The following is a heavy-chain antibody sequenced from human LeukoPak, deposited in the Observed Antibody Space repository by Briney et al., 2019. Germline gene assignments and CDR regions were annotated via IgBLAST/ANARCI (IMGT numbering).Heavy chain of an antibody. D-gene: IGHD3-9*01. CDR1: GFTFTNHA. CDR3: ARAGVARYVAWLINYYMDV. V-gene: IGHV3-64*01. Sequence: GGSLRLSCAASGFTFTNHAMQWVRQAPGKGLEYVSAISGNGGSTYYANSVKGRFTISRDSSKNTVYLQMGSLRPEDMAVYYCARAGVARYVAWLINYYMDVWGKGTTVTVSS. CDR2: ISGNGGST. J-gene: IGHJ6*03.